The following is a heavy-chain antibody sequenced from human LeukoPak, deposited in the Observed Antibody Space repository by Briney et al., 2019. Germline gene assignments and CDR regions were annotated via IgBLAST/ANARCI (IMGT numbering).Heavy chain of an antibody. CDR3: SREGWPRVMDV. D-gene: IGHD2-15*01. J-gene: IGHJ6*03. V-gene: IGHV1-18*01. Sequence: AASLTLACTASGCTVRSYRVSWVRQAPGQGHEWIGCISTYNSNINYAQKLQGRVTMTKDNSTNNPYLELKSPRSDETASSYCSREGWPRVMDVLGKGTTVSVSS. CDR2: ISTYNSNI. CDR1: GCTVRSYR.